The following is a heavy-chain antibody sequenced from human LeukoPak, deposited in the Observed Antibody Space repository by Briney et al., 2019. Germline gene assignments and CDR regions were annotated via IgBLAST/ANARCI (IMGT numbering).Heavy chain of an antibody. D-gene: IGHD5-18*01. CDR2: IYYSGST. J-gene: IGHJ4*02. Sequence: SETLSLTYTVSGGSISSSSYYWGWIRQPPGKGLEWIGSIYYSGSTYYNPSLKSRVTISVDTSKNQFSLKLSSVTAADTAVYYCARHRGGYSWGTIDYWGQGTLVTVSS. CDR1: GGSISSSSYY. V-gene: IGHV4-39*01. CDR3: ARHRGGYSWGTIDY.